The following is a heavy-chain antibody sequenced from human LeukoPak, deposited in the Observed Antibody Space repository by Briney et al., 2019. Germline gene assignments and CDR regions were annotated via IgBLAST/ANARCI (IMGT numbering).Heavy chain of an antibody. V-gene: IGHV1-18*01. D-gene: IGHD3-22*01. CDR2: ISAYNGNT. CDR3: ARVDSSGYDEYYFDY. J-gene: IGHJ4*02. CDR1: GYTFTSYG. Sequence: ASVKVSCKASGYTFTSYGISWVRQAPGQGLEWMGWISAYNGNTNYAQKLQGRVTMTTDTSTSTAYMELSSLRSEDTAVYYCARVDSSGYDEYYFDYWGQGTLVTVSS.